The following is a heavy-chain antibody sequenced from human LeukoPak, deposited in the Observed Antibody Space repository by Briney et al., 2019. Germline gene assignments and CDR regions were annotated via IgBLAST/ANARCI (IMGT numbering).Heavy chain of an antibody. CDR1: GGSIRSSY. CDR2: IYYSGTTSGSI. J-gene: IGHJ6*02. Sequence: PAETLSLTCTVSGGSIRSSYWSWIRQPPGKGLERIGHIYYSGTTSGSINYNPSLKSRVTISVDTSKNQLSLQVRSVTAADTAVYYCARGSGRYYYYGVDVWGQGTTVTVSS. V-gene: IGHV4-59*01. D-gene: IGHD7-27*01. CDR3: ARGSGRYYYYGVDV.